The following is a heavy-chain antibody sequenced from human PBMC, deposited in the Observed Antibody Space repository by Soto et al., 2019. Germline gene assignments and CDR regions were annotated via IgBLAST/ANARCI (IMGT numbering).Heavy chain of an antibody. V-gene: IGHV4-59*01. J-gene: IGHJ6*02. CDR2: IYYSGST. Sequence: SETLSLTCTVSGGSISIYYWSLIRQPPGKGLEWIGYIYYSGSTNYNPSLKSRVTISVDTSKNQFSLKLSSVTAADTAVYYCARDRRVSSGDPIVDVWGQGTTVTVSS. CDR1: GGSISIYY. CDR3: ARDRRVSSGDPIVDV. D-gene: IGHD3-22*01.